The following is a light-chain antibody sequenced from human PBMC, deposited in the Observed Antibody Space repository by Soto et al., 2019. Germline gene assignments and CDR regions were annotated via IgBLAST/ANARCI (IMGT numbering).Light chain of an antibody. CDR3: QYYDNWRLS. CDR2: GAS. V-gene: IGKV3-15*01. Sequence: EIVMTQSPATLSVSPGDRATLSCRASQSVSSIAWYQQKPGQPPRPLIYGASRRATNIPARFSGGGSDTEFTLTISTLQSEDFAVYYCQYYDNWRLSFGGGTTVEIK. CDR1: QSVSS. J-gene: IGKJ4*01.